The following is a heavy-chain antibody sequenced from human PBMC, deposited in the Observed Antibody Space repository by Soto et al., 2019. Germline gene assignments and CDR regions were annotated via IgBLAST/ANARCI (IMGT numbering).Heavy chain of an antibody. CDR2: IYYSGAT. J-gene: IGHJ6*02. D-gene: IGHD3-10*01. CDR1: GGSISSDY. V-gene: IGHV4-59*01. CDR3: ARDWAVWGVISDYYYYGMDV. Sequence: SETLSLTCTVSGGSISSDYWSWIRQPPGKGLEWIGYIYYSGATNYNPSLKSRVTISVDRSKNQFSLRLNSVTAADTAVYYCARDWAVWGVISDYYYYGMDVWGQGTTVTVS.